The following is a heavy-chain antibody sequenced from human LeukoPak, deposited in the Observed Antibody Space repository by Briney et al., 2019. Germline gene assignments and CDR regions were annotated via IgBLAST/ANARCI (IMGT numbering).Heavy chain of an antibody. D-gene: IGHD4-17*01. V-gene: IGHV4-38-2*01. Sequence: SETLSLTCAVSGYSISSAYYWGWIRQPPGKGLELIGTIYHSGSTYYNPSLKSRVTISVDTSQNQFSLNLSSVTAADTAVYYCARHRRDDYGVMNAFDIWGQGTMVTVSS. CDR1: GYSISSAYY. CDR2: IYHSGST. CDR3: ARHRRDDYGVMNAFDI. J-gene: IGHJ3*02.